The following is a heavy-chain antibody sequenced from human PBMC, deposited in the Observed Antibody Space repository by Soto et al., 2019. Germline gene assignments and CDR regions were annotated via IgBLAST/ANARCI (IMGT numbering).Heavy chain of an antibody. CDR2: INGDGSNT. CDR3: VRSMTTLTIDWLDP. V-gene: IGHV3-74*01. J-gene: IGHJ5*02. Sequence: EVQLVESGGGLVQRGGSLRLSCAASGFTFSDYWMHWVRQAPGKGPVWLSRINGDGSNTNHAHFVKGRFTISRDNAKNTPYLQINSLRAEDTAVYYCVRSMTTLTIDWLDPWGRGTQVTVSS. D-gene: IGHD4-17*01. CDR1: GFTFSDYW.